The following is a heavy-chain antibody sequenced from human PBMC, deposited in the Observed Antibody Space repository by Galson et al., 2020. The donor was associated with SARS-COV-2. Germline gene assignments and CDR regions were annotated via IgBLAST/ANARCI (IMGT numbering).Heavy chain of an antibody. J-gene: IGHJ4*02. V-gene: IGHV4-4*02. CDR1: GGSVTSSNW. CDR2: IYHSGSA. D-gene: IGHD6-13*01. CDR3: ARDSQLGANTRFDY. Sequence: ASETLSLTCAVSGGSVTSSNWWSWVRQSPGKGLEWIGEIYHSGSANYNPSLKSRVTMSVDKSKSQFSLNLTSVTAADTAVYYCARDSQLGANTRFDYWGQGTLVTVSS.